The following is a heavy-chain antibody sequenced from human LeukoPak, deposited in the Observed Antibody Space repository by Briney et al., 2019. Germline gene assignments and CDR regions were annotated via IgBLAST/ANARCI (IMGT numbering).Heavy chain of an antibody. CDR1: GFTFSDYY. J-gene: IGHJ4*02. V-gene: IGHV3-11*01. CDR2: ISSSGSTI. D-gene: IGHD3-22*01. CDR3: ARGVYDSSGYYFDY. Sequence: GGSLRLSCAASGFTFSDYYMSWIRQAPGKGLEWVSYISSSGSTIYYVDSVKGRFTISRDNAKNSLYLQMNGLRAEDTALYYCARGVYDSSGYYFDYWGQGTLVTVSS.